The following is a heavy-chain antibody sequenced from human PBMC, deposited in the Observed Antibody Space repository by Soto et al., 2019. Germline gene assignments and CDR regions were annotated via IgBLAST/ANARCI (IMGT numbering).Heavy chain of an antibody. V-gene: IGHV1-3*01. J-gene: IGHJ4*02. CDR2: INAGNGNT. Sequence: SAELSCKESRDAYASRSRRSAHQAKKQSLEWMGWINAGNGNTKSSQKFQGRVTITRDTSARTAYMELSSLTFEDTAVYYCARGTGSSWFDYWGQGTLVTVSS. CDR3: ARGTGSSWFDY. D-gene: IGHD6-13*01. CDR1: RDAYASRS.